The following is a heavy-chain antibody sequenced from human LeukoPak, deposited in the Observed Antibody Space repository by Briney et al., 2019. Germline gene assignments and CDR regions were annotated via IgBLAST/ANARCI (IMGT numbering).Heavy chain of an antibody. Sequence: SETLSLTCTVSGGSISSYYWSWIRQPTGKGLEWIGYIYYSGSTTYNPSLKSRVTISVDTSKNQFSLNMYSVTAADAAVYYCARRAVPENYFDYWGQGTLVTVSS. J-gene: IGHJ4*02. CDR3: ARRAVPENYFDY. D-gene: IGHD6-19*01. CDR2: IYYSGST. V-gene: IGHV4-59*08. CDR1: GGSISSYY.